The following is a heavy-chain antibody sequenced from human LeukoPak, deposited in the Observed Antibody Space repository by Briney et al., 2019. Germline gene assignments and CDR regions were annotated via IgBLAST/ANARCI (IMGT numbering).Heavy chain of an antibody. CDR2: IYSGGST. V-gene: IGHV3-53*01. D-gene: IGHD5-12*01. Sequence: GGSLRLSCAASGFTFSSNYMSWVRQAPGRGLEWVSVIYSGGSTYYADSVKGRFTISRDNSKNTLYLQMNSLRAEDTAVYYCARDPRGYDYYYYYGMDVWGQGTTVTVSS. J-gene: IGHJ6*02. CDR3: ARDPRGYDYYYYYGMDV. CDR1: GFTFSSNY.